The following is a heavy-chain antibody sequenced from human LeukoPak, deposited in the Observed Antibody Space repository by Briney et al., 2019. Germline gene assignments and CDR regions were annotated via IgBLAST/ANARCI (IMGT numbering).Heavy chain of an antibody. V-gene: IGHV3-21*01. CDR2: ITSGGDYI. D-gene: IGHD3-9*01. CDR1: GFPLNTFN. Sequence: GGSLRLSCAASGFPLNTFNMNWVRQAPGKGLEWVSSITSGGDYIDYSDSGKGRFTHSRDNAKNSLSLQLNSLRVEDTAVYYCARGHYDVLSASYKWTPDYWGQGTLVTVSS. CDR3: ARGHYDVLSASYKWTPDY. J-gene: IGHJ4*02.